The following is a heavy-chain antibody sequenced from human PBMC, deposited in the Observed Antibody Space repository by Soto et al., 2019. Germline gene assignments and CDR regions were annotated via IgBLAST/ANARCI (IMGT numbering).Heavy chain of an antibody. CDR2: IYYGGIT. D-gene: IGHD2-2*01. J-gene: IGHJ5*02. CDR1: GGSISSSSYY. Sequence: SETLSLTCTVSGGSISSSSYYWGWIRQPPGKGLEWIGSIYYGGITYYNPSLKSRVTISVDTSKNQFSVKLSSVTAADTAVYYCARQYRLFDPWGQGTLVTVSS. CDR3: ARQYRLFDP. V-gene: IGHV4-39*01.